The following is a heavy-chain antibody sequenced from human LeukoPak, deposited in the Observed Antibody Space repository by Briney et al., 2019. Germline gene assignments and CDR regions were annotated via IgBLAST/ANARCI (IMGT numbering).Heavy chain of an antibody. J-gene: IGHJ4*02. Sequence: PSGTLSLTCAVSGGSISSSNWWSWVRQPPGKGLEWIGEIYHSGSTNDNPSLKSRVTISVDKSKNLFSLKLSSVTAADTAVYYCARDAHYYDSSGYYYFDYWGQGTLVTVSS. CDR3: ARDAHYYDSSGYYYFDY. CDR1: GGSISSSNW. CDR2: IYHSGST. D-gene: IGHD3-22*01. V-gene: IGHV4-4*02.